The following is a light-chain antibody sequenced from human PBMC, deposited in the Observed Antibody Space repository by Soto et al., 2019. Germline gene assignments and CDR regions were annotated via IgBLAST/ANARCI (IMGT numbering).Light chain of an antibody. CDR3: QQYGSSPRT. CDR2: GAS. J-gene: IGKJ1*01. Sequence: EIVLTQSPGTLSLSPVERATLSCMASQSVSSSYLAWYQQKPGQAPRLLIYGASSRATGIPDRFSGSGSGTDFTLIISRLEPEDFAMYYCQQYGSSPRTFGQGTKVDIK. CDR1: QSVSSSY. V-gene: IGKV3-20*01.